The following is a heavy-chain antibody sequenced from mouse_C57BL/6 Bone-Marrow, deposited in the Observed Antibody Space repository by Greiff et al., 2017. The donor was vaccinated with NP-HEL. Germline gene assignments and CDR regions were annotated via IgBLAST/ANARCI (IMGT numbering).Heavy chain of an antibody. D-gene: IGHD2-4*01. J-gene: IGHJ4*01. CDR2: IHPNSGST. CDR1: GYTFTSYW. V-gene: IGHV1-64*01. CDR3: ATYYDYDVGAMDY. Sequence: QVQLQQPGAELVKPGASVKLSCKASGYTFTSYWMHWVKQRPGQGLEWIGMIHPNSGSTNYNEKFKSKATLTVVKSSSTAYMQLSSLTSEDSAVYYCATYYDYDVGAMDYWGQGTSVTVSS.